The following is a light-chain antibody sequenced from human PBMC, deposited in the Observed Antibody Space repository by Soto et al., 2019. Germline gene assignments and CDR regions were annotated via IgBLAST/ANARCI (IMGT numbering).Light chain of an antibody. CDR3: SSRTTSNPYV. CDR1: SSDIGAYNS. CDR2: EVS. V-gene: IGLV2-14*01. Sequence: QSALTQPASASGSPGQWITISCTGTSSDIGAYNSVSWYQQHPGKAPKLMIYEVSNRPSGVSSRFSASKSGNTASLTISGLQAEDEADYYCSSRTTSNPYVFGTGTKLTVL. J-gene: IGLJ1*01.